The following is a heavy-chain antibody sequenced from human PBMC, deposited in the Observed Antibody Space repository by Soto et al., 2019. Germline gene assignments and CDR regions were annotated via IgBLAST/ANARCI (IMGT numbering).Heavy chain of an antibody. V-gene: IGHV3-30*18. CDR1: GFTFSTDA. J-gene: IGHJ6*01. Sequence: QVQLVESGGGVVQPGRSLRLSCAASGFTFSTDAMHWVRQALGKGLEWVAVISYDGSSKYYGDSVKGRFTISRDISKNKLYLQMHSLRAEDKCVYYGANGQHWSTTSCYFYYYGMDVWGQGTTVTVSS. D-gene: IGHD2-2*01. CDR2: ISYDGSSK. CDR3: ANGQHWSTTSCYFYYYGMDV.